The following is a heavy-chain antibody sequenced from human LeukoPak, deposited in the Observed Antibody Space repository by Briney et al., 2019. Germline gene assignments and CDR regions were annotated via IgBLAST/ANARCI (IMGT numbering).Heavy chain of an antibody. D-gene: IGHD4-17*01. J-gene: IGHJ6*02. Sequence: PGGSLRLSCAASGFTFSSYAMSWVRQAPGKGLEWVSAISGSGGSTYYADSVKGRFTISRDNSKNTLYLQMNSLRAEDTAVYYCARDDGFGDYGPYGMDVWGQGTTVTVSS. V-gene: IGHV3-23*01. CDR3: ARDDGFGDYGPYGMDV. CDR2: ISGSGGST. CDR1: GFTFSSYA.